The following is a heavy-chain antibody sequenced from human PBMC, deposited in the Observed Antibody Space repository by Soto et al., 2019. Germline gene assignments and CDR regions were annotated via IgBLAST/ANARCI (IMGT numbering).Heavy chain of an antibody. Sequence: SETLSLTCTVSGDSIIDYFYCSWIRQPAGKGLEWIGRIYTDGTTKYNPSLKSRVTLSLDKSKNQFSLRLSSVTAADTAVYYFAREVRGGFTGIFDQWGRGSRVTVSS. D-gene: IGHD2-15*01. CDR3: AREVRGGFTGIFDQ. CDR2: IYTDGTT. J-gene: IGHJ4*02. V-gene: IGHV4-4*07. CDR1: GDSIIDYFY.